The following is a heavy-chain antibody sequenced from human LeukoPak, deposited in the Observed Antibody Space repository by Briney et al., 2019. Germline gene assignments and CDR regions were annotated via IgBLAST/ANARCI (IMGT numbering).Heavy chain of an antibody. V-gene: IGHV1-8*01. D-gene: IGHD1-1*01. CDR3: ARNLRSVHDYYYYYMDV. Sequence: ASVKVSCKASGYTFTSYDINWVRQATGQGLEWMGWMNPNSGNTGYAQKFQGRVTMTRNTSISTAYMELSSLRSEDTAVYYCARNLRSVHDYYYYYMDVWGKGTTVTVSS. CDR2: MNPNSGNT. J-gene: IGHJ6*03. CDR1: GYTFTSYD.